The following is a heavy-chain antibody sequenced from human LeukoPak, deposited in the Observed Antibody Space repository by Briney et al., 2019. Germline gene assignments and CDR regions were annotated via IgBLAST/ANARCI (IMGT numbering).Heavy chain of an antibody. CDR3: ARDLDVVVGPAHYDALDL. CDR2: ISSSGSAI. D-gene: IGHD2-15*01. J-gene: IGHJ3*01. Sequence: GGSLRLSCAASGFTFSDYYINWIRQAGGKGLEWVSSISSSGSAIFYADTVRGRFTISRDNAKNSLFLQMNSLRAEDTAVYYCARDLDVVVGPAHYDALDLWGQGTTVTVS. V-gene: IGHV3-11*04. CDR1: GFTFSDYY.